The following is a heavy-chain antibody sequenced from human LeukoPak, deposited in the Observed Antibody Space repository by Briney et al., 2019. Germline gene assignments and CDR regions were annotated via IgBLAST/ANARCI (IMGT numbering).Heavy chain of an antibody. D-gene: IGHD3-22*01. V-gene: IGHV1-2*02. CDR2: INPNSGGT. J-gene: IGHJ4*02. CDR3: ARALFPLYYYDSSGYWGGFDY. Sequence: ASVKVSCKASGYTFNGYYMHWVRQAPGQGLEWMGWINPNSGGTNYAQKFQGRVTMTRDTSISTAYMELSRLRSDDTAVYYCARALFPLYYYDSSGYWGGFDYWGQGTLVTVSS. CDR1: GYTFNGYY.